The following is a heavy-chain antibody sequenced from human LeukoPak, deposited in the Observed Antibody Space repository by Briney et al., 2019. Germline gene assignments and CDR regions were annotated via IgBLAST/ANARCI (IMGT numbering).Heavy chain of an antibody. Sequence: PGGSLRLSCAASGFTFSSYWMHWVRQAPGKGLVWVSRINTDGSSTSYADSVKGRFTISRDNAKNTLYLQMNGLRAEDTAVYYCVRGDYDFWSGYPAYLYYYYYYMDVWGKGTTVTVSS. CDR3: VRGDYDFWSGYPAYLYYYYYYMDV. D-gene: IGHD3-3*01. V-gene: IGHV3-74*01. CDR2: INTDGSST. CDR1: GFTFSSYW. J-gene: IGHJ6*03.